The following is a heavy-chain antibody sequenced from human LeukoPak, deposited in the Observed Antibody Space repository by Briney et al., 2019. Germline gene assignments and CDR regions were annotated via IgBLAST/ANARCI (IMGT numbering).Heavy chain of an antibody. J-gene: IGHJ4*02. D-gene: IGHD2-15*01. CDR2: VYYTGST. Sequence: PSETLSLTCTVSGGSISSYYWSWVRQPPGKGLEWIGFVYYTGSTNYSPSLKSRVTISVDTSKNQFSLKLSSVTAADTAVYYCARLGRTPFDYWGQGTLVTVSS. CDR3: ARLGRTPFDY. CDR1: GGSISSYY. V-gene: IGHV4-59*12.